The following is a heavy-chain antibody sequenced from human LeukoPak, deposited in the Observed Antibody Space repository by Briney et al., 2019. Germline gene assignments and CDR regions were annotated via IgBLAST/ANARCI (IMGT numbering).Heavy chain of an antibody. D-gene: IGHD6-13*01. J-gene: IGHJ1*01. CDR3: ARDGPLGSSWYMGVEYFQH. V-gene: IGHV3-7*01. CDR2: IKQDGSEK. Sequence: GGSLRLSCAASGFTFSSYWMSWVRQAPGKGLEWVANIKQDGSEKYYVDSVKGRFTISRDNAKNSLYLQMNSLRAEDTAVYYCARDGPLGSSWYMGVEYFQHWGQGTLVTVSS. CDR1: GFTFSSYW.